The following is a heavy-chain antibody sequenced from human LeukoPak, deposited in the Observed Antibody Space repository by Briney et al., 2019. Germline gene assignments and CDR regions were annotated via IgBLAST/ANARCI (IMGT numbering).Heavy chain of an antibody. V-gene: IGHV4-31*03. CDR2: IHYSGNT. Sequence: PSETLSLTCTVSAGSISSGGYYWTWIRQHPGEGLEWIGYIHYSGNTYYNPSLKSRVTISVDTSKNQFALNLSSVTAADTAVYYCARDLIDGYNRVAFVIWGQGTVVTVSS. CDR3: ARDLIDGYNRVAFVI. D-gene: IGHD5-24*01. J-gene: IGHJ3*02. CDR1: AGSISSGGYY.